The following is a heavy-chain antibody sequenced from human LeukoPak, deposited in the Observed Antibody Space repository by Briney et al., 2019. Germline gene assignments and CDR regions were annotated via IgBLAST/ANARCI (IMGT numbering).Heavy chain of an antibody. V-gene: IGHV4-59*01. CDR2: IYYSRST. CDR3: ARAQPYYYDSSGYYFDY. D-gene: IGHD3-22*01. Sequence: SETLSLTCTVSGGSISSYYWSWVRQPPGKGLEWIGYIYYSRSTNYNPSLKSRVTISVDTSKNQFSLKLSSVTAADTAVYYCARAQPYYYDSSGYYFDYWGQGTLVTVSS. J-gene: IGHJ4*02. CDR1: GGSISSYY.